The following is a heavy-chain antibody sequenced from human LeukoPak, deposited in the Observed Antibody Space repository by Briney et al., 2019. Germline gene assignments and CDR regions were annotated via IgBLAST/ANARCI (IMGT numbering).Heavy chain of an antibody. V-gene: IGHV3-23*01. CDR1: GFTFSTYS. Sequence: GGSLRLSCAASGFTFSTYSMNWVRQAPGKGLEWVSAISGSGGSTYYADSVKGRFTISRDNSKNTLYLQMNSLRAEDTAVYYCAKDLDGYSYGPDYWGQGTLVTVSS. CDR3: AKDLDGYSYGPDY. D-gene: IGHD5-18*01. J-gene: IGHJ4*02. CDR2: ISGSGGST.